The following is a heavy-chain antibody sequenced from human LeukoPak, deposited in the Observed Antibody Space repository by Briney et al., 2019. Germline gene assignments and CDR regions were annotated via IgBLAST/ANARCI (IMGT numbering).Heavy chain of an antibody. D-gene: IGHD2-15*01. J-gene: IGHJ4*02. CDR2: IIPIFGTA. Sequence: SVKVSCKASGGTFSSYAISWVRQAPGQGLEWMGRIIPIFGTANYAQKCQGRVTITTDESTSTAYMELSSLRSEDTAVYYCARERLREGGGNYFDYWGQGTLVTVSS. CDR1: GGTFSSYA. CDR3: ARERLREGGGNYFDY. V-gene: IGHV1-69*05.